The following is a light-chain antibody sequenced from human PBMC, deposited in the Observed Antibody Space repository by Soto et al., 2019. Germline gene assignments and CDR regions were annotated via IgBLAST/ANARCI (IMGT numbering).Light chain of an antibody. CDR2: SAS. CDR3: QLHTTYPRP. CDR1: QDIGYH. J-gene: IGKJ1*01. Sequence: DIQMTQSPSAMSAAVGDRVTITCRASQDIGYHLGWFQQKPGKAPKRLIYSASSLDSGVPSRFSATGSGTEFTFPISSLHPEDFATYYCQLHTTYPRPFGQGTKVEVK. V-gene: IGKV1-17*03.